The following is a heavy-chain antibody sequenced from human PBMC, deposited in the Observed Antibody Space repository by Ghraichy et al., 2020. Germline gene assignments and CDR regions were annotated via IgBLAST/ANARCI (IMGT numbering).Heavy chain of an antibody. V-gene: IGHV4-34*01. D-gene: IGHD5-12*01. CDR1: GGSFSGYY. J-gene: IGHJ4*02. CDR3: ARGRRIGGYDRGRYY. CDR2: INHSGST. Sequence: SQTLSLTCAVYGGSFSGYYWSWIRQPPGKGLEWIGEINHSGSTNYNPSLKSRVTISVDTSKNQFSLKLSSVTAADTAVYYCARGRRIGGYDRGRYYWGQGTLVTVSS.